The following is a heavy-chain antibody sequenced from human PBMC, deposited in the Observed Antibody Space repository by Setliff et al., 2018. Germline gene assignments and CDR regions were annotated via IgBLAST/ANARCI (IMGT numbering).Heavy chain of an antibody. V-gene: IGHV4-61*09. J-gene: IGHJ5*02. Sequence: PSETLSLTCTVSGGSINEANYYWSWIRQPAGKGLEWIGHSYTRGSTNYNPSLKSRVTISVDTSKNQFSLNLSSVTAADTAVYYCARGGGVAAAAWFDPWGQGTPVTVSS. CDR1: GGSINEANYY. CDR3: ARGGGVAAAAWFDP. D-gene: IGHD6-13*01. CDR2: SYTRGST.